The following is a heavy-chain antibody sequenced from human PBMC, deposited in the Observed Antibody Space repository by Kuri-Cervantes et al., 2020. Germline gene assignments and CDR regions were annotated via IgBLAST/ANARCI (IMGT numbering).Heavy chain of an antibody. J-gene: IGHJ5*02. D-gene: IGHD6-13*01. V-gene: IGHV4-61*08. CDR1: GFSLSTSGMR. Sequence: SGPTLVKPTQTLTLTCTFSGFSLSTSGMRVSWIRQPPGKGLEWIGYIYYSGSTNYSPSLKSRVTISVDTSKNQFSLKLSSVTAADTAVYYCARNLRIAAAGTGWFDPWGQGTLVTVSS. CDR3: ARNLRIAAAGTGWFDP. CDR2: IYYSGST.